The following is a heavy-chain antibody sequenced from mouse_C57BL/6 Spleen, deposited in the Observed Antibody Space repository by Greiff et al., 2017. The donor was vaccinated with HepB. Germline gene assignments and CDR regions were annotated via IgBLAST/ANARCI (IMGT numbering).Heavy chain of an antibody. J-gene: IGHJ4*01. Sequence: QVQLQHSGPELVKPGASVKISCKASGYAFSSSWMNWVKQRPGKGLEWIGRIYPGDGDTNYNGKFKGKATLTADKSSSTAYMQLSSLTSEDSAVYFCARGGTGHYYAMDYWGQGTSVTVS. CDR1: GYAFSSSW. V-gene: IGHV1-82*01. CDR3: ARGGTGHYYAMDY. D-gene: IGHD3-1*01. CDR2: IYPGDGDT.